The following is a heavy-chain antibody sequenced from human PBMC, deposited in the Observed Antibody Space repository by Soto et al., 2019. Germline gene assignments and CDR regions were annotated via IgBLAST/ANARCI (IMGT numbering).Heavy chain of an antibody. Sequence: QVQLQESGPGLVKPSQTLSLTCTVSGGSISSGDYYWSWIRQPPGKGLEWIGYIYYSGSTYYNPSLRSRVTISVDTSKNQCPLKLSSVTAADTAVYYCARDPILYSRYYGMDVWGQGTTVTVSS. V-gene: IGHV4-30-4*01. CDR3: ARDPILYSRYYGMDV. CDR2: IYYSGST. CDR1: GGSISSGDYY. D-gene: IGHD2-8*01. J-gene: IGHJ6*02.